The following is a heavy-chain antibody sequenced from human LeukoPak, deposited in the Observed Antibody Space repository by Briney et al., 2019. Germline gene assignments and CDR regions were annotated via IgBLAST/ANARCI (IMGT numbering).Heavy chain of an antibody. CDR2: ISYDGSNK. Sequence: PGGSLRLSCAASGFTFSSYAMHWVRQAPGKGLEWVAVISYDGSNKYCADSVKGRFTISRDNSKNTLYLQMNSLRAEDTAVYYCAKERPGYHAVDYWGQGTLVTVSS. D-gene: IGHD5-18*01. V-gene: IGHV3-30*04. J-gene: IGHJ4*02. CDR3: AKERPGYHAVDY. CDR1: GFTFSSYA.